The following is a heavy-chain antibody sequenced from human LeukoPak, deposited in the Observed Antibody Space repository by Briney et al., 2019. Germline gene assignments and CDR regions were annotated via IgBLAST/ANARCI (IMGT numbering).Heavy chain of an antibody. CDR3: ARDRGGDIVVVVAALDY. CDR1: GFTFSSYA. V-gene: IGHV3-30-3*01. D-gene: IGHD2-15*01. J-gene: IGHJ4*02. CDR2: ISYDGSNK. Sequence: GGSLRLSCAASGFTFSSYAMHWVRQAPGKGLEWVAVISYDGSNKYYADSVKGRFTISRDNSKNTLYLQMNSLRAEDTAVYYCARDRGGDIVVVVAALDYWGQGTLVTVSS.